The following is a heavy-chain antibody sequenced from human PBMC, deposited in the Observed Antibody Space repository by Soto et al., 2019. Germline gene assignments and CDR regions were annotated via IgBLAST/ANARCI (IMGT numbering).Heavy chain of an antibody. CDR1: GGSFNRHT. D-gene: IGHD3-3*01. Sequence: QVQLVQSGAEVRKPGSSVRVSCKASGGSFNRHTIIWVRQAPGQGLEWMGGIIPIFGTANYAQKFQGRVTITADESTSTAYMELSSLRSEDTAVYYCARTSRLGSGYYLYWGQGTLVTVSS. V-gene: IGHV1-69*01. J-gene: IGHJ4*02. CDR3: ARTSRLGSGYYLY. CDR2: IIPIFGTA.